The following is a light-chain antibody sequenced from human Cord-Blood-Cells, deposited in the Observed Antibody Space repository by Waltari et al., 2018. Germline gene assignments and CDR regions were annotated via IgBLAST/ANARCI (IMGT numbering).Light chain of an antibody. J-gene: IGLJ2*01. CDR2: DVS. V-gene: IGLV2-14*01. CDR3: SSYTSSSTV. CDR1: SSDVGGYNY. Sequence: QSALTQPASVSGSPGQSITISCTGTSSDVGGYNYVSWYQQHQGKAPKLMIYDVSNRPSGVSNRFSGPKSGNTASLTISGLQAEDEADYYCSSYTSSSTVFGGGTKLTVL.